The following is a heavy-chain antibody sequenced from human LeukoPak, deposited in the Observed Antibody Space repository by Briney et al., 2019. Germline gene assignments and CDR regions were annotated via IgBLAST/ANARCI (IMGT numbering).Heavy chain of an antibody. CDR1: GGSFSGYY. Sequence: PSETLSLTCAVYGGSFSGYYWSWIRQPPGKGLEWIGEINHSGSTNYNPSLKSRVTISVDTSKNQFSLKLSSVTAADTAVYYCARRKYYYDSSGYYYVSPWGQGTLVTVSS. V-gene: IGHV4-34*01. J-gene: IGHJ5*02. CDR3: ARRKYYYDSSGYYYVSP. D-gene: IGHD3-22*01. CDR2: INHSGST.